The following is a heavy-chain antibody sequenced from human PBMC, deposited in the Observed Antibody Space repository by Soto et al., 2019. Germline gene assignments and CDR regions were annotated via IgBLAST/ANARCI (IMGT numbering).Heavy chain of an antibody. CDR2: VTPYKADT. J-gene: IGHJ6*02. CDR3: ARERDKPYSSSWLNYYYYGMDV. V-gene: IGHV1-18*04. Sequence: ASVKVSCKASGYTLTNYGVTWVRQAPLQVLEWLVRVTPYKADTNSAQNLQGRVTITADESTSTAYMELSSLRSEDTAVYYCARERDKPYSSSWLNYYYYGMDVWGQGTTVTVSS. D-gene: IGHD6-13*01. CDR1: GYTLTNYG.